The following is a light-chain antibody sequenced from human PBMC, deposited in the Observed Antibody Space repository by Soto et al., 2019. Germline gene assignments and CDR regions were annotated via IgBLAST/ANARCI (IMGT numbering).Light chain of an antibody. J-gene: IGKJ4*01. CDR2: DAS. Sequence: EIVLTQSPATLSLSPGEGATLSCRASQTVSNFLAWYQQKPGQAPRLLIYDASKRATGIPARFSGSGSGTDFTLTISSIATADSALYYCQQRHNWPLTFGGGTKVDIK. V-gene: IGKV3-11*01. CDR1: QTVSNF. CDR3: QQRHNWPLT.